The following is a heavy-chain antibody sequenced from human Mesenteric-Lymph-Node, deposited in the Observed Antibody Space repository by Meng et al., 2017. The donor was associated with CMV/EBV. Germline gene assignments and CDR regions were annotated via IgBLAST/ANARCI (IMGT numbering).Heavy chain of an antibody. CDR1: GYTFTSYD. CDR2: MNPNSGNT. D-gene: IGHD2-2*01. CDR3: ARVWRVCSSTSCSLGRALRY. Sequence: ASVKVFCKASGYTFTSYDINWVRQATGQGLEWMGWMNPNSGNTGYAQKFQGRVTITRNTSISTAYMELSSLRSEDTAVYYCARVWRVCSSTSCSLGRALRYWGQGTLVTVSS. J-gene: IGHJ4*02. V-gene: IGHV1-8*03.